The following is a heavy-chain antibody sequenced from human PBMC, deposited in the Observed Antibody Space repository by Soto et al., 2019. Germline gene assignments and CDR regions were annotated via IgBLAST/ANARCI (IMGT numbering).Heavy chain of an antibody. Sequence: ASVKVSCKASGYTFTGYYMHWVRQAPGQGLEWMGWINPNSGGTNYAQKFQGWVTMTREMSISTAYMELSRLRSDDTAVYYCARDLGAAAGHMAGAFDIWGQGTMVTVSS. V-gene: IGHV1-2*04. CDR1: GYTFTGYY. CDR3: ARDLGAAAGHMAGAFDI. D-gene: IGHD6-13*01. CDR2: INPNSGGT. J-gene: IGHJ3*02.